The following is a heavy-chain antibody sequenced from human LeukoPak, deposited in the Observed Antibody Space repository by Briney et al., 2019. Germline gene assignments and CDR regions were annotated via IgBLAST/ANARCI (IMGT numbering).Heavy chain of an antibody. CDR1: GGSISSSSYY. CDR2: IYYSGST. CDR3: ARGIAASGQYYFDD. D-gene: IGHD6-13*01. J-gene: IGHJ4*02. Sequence: SETLSLTCTVSGGSISSSSYYWDWIRQPPGKGLERIGSIYYSGSTYYNPSLKSRVTVSVDTSKSQFSLKLTSVTAADTAVYYCARGIAASGQYYFDDWGQGTLVTVSS. V-gene: IGHV4-39*01.